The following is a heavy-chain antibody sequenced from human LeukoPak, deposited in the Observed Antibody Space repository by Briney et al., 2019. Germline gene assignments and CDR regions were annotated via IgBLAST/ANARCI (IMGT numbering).Heavy chain of an antibody. V-gene: IGHV4-59*01. CDR1: GGSIRSYY. D-gene: IGHD1-14*01. J-gene: IGHJ6*02. CDR2: IYYSGST. CDR3: ARQPPQYYGMDV. Sequence: PSETLSLTCTVSGGSIRSYYWSWIRQSPGKGLEWIGYIYYSGSTNYNPSLKSRVTISVDTSKNQFSLKLSSVTAADTAVYYCARQPPQYYGMDVWGQGTTVTVSS.